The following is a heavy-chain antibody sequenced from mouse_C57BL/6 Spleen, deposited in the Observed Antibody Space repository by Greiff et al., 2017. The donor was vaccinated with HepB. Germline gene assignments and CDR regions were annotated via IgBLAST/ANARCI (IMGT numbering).Heavy chain of an antibody. D-gene: IGHD1-1*01. Sequence: VQLQQSGPVLVKPGASVKMSCKASGYTFTDYYMNWVKQSHGKSLEWIGVINPYNGGTSYNQKFKGKATLTVDKSSSTAYMELNSLTSEDSAVYYCARDTTVVRYFDVWGTGTTVTVSS. J-gene: IGHJ1*03. CDR3: ARDTTVVRYFDV. CDR1: GYTFTDYY. CDR2: INPYNGGT. V-gene: IGHV1-19*01.